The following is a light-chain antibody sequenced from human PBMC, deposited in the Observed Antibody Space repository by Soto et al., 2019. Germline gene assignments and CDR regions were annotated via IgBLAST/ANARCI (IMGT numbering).Light chain of an antibody. V-gene: IGLV2-8*01. CDR3: SSFAGSNDFGV. J-gene: IGLJ1*01. CDR2: EVS. Sequence: QSVLTQPPSASASPGQSVTISCTGTSSDVGAYKYVSWYQHHPGKAPKLMIYEVSKRPSGVPDRFSGSKSGNTASLTVSGLQAEDEADYYCSSFAGSNDFGVFGTGTKVTVL. CDR1: SSDVGAYKY.